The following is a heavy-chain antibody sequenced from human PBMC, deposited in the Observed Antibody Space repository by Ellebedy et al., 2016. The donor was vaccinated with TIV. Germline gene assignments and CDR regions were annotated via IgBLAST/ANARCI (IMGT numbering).Heavy chain of an antibody. Sequence: SETLSLTCTVSGGSISNYYWSWIRQSPGKGLEWIGYSAYGGSTNYNPSLKSRVTMSVDTSNNQFSMRLRSVTAADTAVYYCARHRYYGPMDVWGQGTTVTVSS. D-gene: IGHD3-10*01. V-gene: IGHV4-59*01. CDR2: SAYGGST. J-gene: IGHJ6*02. CDR1: GGSISNYY. CDR3: ARHRYYGPMDV.